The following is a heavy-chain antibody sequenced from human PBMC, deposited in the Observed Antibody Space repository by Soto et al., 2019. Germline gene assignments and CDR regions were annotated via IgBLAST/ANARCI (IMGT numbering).Heavy chain of an antibody. J-gene: IGHJ6*02. D-gene: IGHD2-8*02. CDR1: GFTVSSNY. CDR3: ARLSGGYGYYYGMDV. CDR2: IYSGGST. V-gene: IGHV3-53*01. Sequence: GGSLRLSCAAPGFTVSSNYMSWVRQAPGKGLEWVSVIYSGGSTYYADSVKGRFTISRDNSKNTLYLQMNSLRAEDTAVYYCARLSGGYGYYYGMDVWGQGTTVTVSS.